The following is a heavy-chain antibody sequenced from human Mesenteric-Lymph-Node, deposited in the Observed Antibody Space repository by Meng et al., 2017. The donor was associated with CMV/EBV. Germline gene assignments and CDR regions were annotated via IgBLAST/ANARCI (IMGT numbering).Heavy chain of an antibody. V-gene: IGHV4-39*06. CDR3: ARDLPTMITPAGLGYIYFDP. J-gene: IGHJ5*02. D-gene: IGHD4-23*01. Sequence: SDYPWAWIRQPPGKGLEWIGSIYYAGGAYYSPSLESRVTMSVDTSKNQFALKLSSVTAADTAVYYCARDLPTMITPAGLGYIYFDPWGQGTLVTVSS. CDR2: IYYAGGA. CDR1: SDYP.